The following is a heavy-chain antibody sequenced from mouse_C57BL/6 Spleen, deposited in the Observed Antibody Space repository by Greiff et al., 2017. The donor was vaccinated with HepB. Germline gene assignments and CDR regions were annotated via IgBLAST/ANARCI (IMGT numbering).Heavy chain of an antibody. CDR2: INPSNGGT. D-gene: IGHD2-3*01. CDR1: GYTFTSYW. Sequence: VKLKQPGTELVKPGASVKLSCKASGYTFTSYWMHWVKQRPGQGLEWIGNINPSNGGTNYNEKFKSKATLTVDKSSSTAYMQLSSLTSEDSAVYYCARDPIYDGYYDAMDYWGQGTSVTVSS. V-gene: IGHV1-53*01. CDR3: ARDPIYDGYYDAMDY. J-gene: IGHJ4*01.